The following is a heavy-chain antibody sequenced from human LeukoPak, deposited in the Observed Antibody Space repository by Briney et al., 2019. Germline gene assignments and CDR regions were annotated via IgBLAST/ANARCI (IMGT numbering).Heavy chain of an antibody. D-gene: IGHD4-17*01. CDR2: ITGSGGST. CDR3: AKDPLGFYGDYQKDYFDY. CDR1: GGTFRSYG. Sequence: GGSLRLSCAASGGTFRSYGMSWVRRAPGKGLEWVSGITGSGGSTYYADSVKGRFTISRDNSKNTLYLQMNSLRAEDTAVYYCAKDPLGFYGDYQKDYFDYWGQGTLVTVSS. J-gene: IGHJ4*02. V-gene: IGHV3-23*01.